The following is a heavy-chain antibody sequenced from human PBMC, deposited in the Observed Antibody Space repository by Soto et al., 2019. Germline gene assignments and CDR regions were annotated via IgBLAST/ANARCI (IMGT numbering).Heavy chain of an antibody. D-gene: IGHD3-22*01. CDR3: ASPFYDSSGYSYAFDAFDI. CDR2: INSDGSST. J-gene: IGHJ3*02. CDR1: GFTFSSYW. Sequence: GGSLRLSCAASGFTFSSYWVHWVRQAPGKGLVWVSRINSDGSSTSYADSVKGRFTISRDNAKNTLYLQMNSLRAEDTAVYYCASPFYDSSGYSYAFDAFDIWGQGTMVTV. V-gene: IGHV3-74*01.